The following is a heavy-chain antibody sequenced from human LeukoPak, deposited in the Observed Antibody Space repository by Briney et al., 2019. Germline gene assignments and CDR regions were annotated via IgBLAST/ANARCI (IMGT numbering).Heavy chain of an antibody. CDR2: ISGSGGYT. CDR1: GFTFTSYA. J-gene: IGHJ6*02. V-gene: IGHV3-23*01. D-gene: IGHD6-13*01. Sequence: GGSLRLSCAASGFTFTSYAMIWVRQAPGKGLEWVSAISGSGGYTYYADSVKGRFTISRDNSKNTLYLQIDSLRAEDTAVYYCAKVVAAANYYYYGMDVWGQGTTVTVSS. CDR3: AKVVAAANYYYYGMDV.